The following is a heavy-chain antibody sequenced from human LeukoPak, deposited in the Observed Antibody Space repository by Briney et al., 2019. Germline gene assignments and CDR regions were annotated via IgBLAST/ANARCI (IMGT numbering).Heavy chain of an antibody. Sequence: SVKVSCKASGGTFSSYAISWVRQAPGQGLEWMGGIIPIFGTANCAQKFQGRVTITADKSTSTAYMELSSLRSEDTAVYYCAREESSGWYRGPNAFDIWGQGTMVTVSS. CDR3: AREESSGWYRGPNAFDI. J-gene: IGHJ3*02. D-gene: IGHD6-19*01. V-gene: IGHV1-69*06. CDR2: IIPIFGTA. CDR1: GGTFSSYA.